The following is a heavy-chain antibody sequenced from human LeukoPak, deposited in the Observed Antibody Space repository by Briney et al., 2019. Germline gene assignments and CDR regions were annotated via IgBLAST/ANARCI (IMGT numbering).Heavy chain of an antibody. CDR3: ARATEYSSSLNWFDP. CDR2: IYTSGST. Sequence: SETLSLTCTVSGGSISSGSYYWSWIRQPAGKGLEWIGRIYTSGSTNYNPSLKSRVTISVDTSKNQFSLKLSSVTAADTAVYYCARATEYSSSLNWFDPWGQGTLVTVSS. V-gene: IGHV4-61*02. D-gene: IGHD6-6*01. J-gene: IGHJ5*02. CDR1: GGSISSGSYY.